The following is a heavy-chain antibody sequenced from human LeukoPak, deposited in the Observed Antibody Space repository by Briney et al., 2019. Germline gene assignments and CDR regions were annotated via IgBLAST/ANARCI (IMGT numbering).Heavy chain of an antibody. CDR2: IYYSGST. J-gene: IGHJ3*02. CDR1: GFTFSSYA. Sequence: PGGSLRLSCAASGFTFSSYAMSWVRQAPGKGLEWIGYIYYSGSTYYNPSLKSRVTISVDTSKNQFSLKLSSVTAADTAVYYCARGGYGDAFDIWGQGTMVTVSS. V-gene: IGHV4-59*08. CDR3: ARGGYGDAFDI. D-gene: IGHD5-12*01.